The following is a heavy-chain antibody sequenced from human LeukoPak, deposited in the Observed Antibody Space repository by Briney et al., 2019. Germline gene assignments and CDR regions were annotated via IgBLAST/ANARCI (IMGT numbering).Heavy chain of an antibody. J-gene: IGHJ4*02. CDR3: ARSYYDSGGYCDY. Sequence: ASVKVSCKASGYTFTSYDINWVRQATGQGLEWMGWMNPNSGNTGYAQKFQGRVTMTRNTSISTAYMELSSLRSEDTAVYYCARSYYDSGGYCDYWGQGTLVTVSS. V-gene: IGHV1-8*01. CDR1: GYTFTSYD. CDR2: MNPNSGNT. D-gene: IGHD3-22*01.